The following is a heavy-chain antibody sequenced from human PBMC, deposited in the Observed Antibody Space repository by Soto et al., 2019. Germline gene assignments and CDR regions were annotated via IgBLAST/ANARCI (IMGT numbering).Heavy chain of an antibody. J-gene: IGHJ4*02. CDR2: IYYTGGT. V-gene: IGHV4-39*07. Sequence: PSETLSLTCTVSGGSISSSSYYWGWIRQPPGKGLEWIGSIYYTGGTQYNPSLKSRVSMSVDKSKNQFSPHLTSVTAADTAVYYCARLQFGEGFDYWGQGALVTVSS. CDR1: GGSISSSSYY. CDR3: ARLQFGEGFDY. D-gene: IGHD3-10*01.